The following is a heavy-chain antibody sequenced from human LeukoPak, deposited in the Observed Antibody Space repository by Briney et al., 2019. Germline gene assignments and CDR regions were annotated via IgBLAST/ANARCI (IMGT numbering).Heavy chain of an antibody. CDR1: GYSFTSYW. CDR3: ARLGRELRFLEWSQGVWFDP. CDR2: IYPGDSDT. D-gene: IGHD3-3*01. J-gene: IGHJ5*02. Sequence: GESLKISCKGSGYSFTSYWIGWVRQMPGKGLEWMGIIYPGDSDTRYSPSFQGQVTISADKSISTAYLQWSSLKASDTAMYYCARLGRELRFLEWSQGVWFDPWGQGTLVTVSS. V-gene: IGHV5-51*01.